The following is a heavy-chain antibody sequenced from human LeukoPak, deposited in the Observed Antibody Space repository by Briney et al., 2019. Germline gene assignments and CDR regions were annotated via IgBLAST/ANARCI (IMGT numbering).Heavy chain of an antibody. CDR3: TRARDYFDY. CDR2: IRSKAYGGTT. CDR1: GFTFGDYA. V-gene: IGHV3-49*03. J-gene: IGHJ4*02. D-gene: IGHD6-6*01. Sequence: GGSLRLSCTASGFTFGDYAMSWFGKAPGKGREGLGFIRSKAYGGTTEYAASVKGRFTISRDDSKSIAYLQMNSLKTEDTAVYYCTRARDYFDYWGQGTLVTVSS.